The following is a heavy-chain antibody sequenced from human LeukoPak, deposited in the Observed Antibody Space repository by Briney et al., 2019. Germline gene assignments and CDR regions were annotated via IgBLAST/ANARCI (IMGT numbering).Heavy chain of an antibody. CDR3: AREGLAYDYVWGSYRSRGDFDY. J-gene: IGHJ4*02. V-gene: IGHV4-34*01. Sequence: PSETLSLTCAVYGGSFSGYYWSWIRQPPGKGLECIGEINHSGSTNYNPSLKSRVTISVDTSKNQFSLKLSSVTAADTAVYYCAREGLAYDYVWGSYRSRGDFDYWGQGTLVTVSS. D-gene: IGHD3-16*02. CDR2: INHSGST. CDR1: GGSFSGYY.